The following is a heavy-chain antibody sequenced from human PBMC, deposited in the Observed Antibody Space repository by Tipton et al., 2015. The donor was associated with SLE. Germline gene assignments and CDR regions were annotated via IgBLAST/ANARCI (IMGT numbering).Heavy chain of an antibody. CDR2: IYYSGST. J-gene: IGHJ4*02. V-gene: IGHV4-39*07. D-gene: IGHD6-6*01. Sequence: LRLSCTVSGGSISSSRYYWGWIRQPPGKGLEWIANIYYSGSTFYNPSLKSRVSISVDTSKNQFSLRLSSVTAADTAVYYCARRSSSLGVYFDYWGQGTLVTVSS. CDR3: ARRSSSLGVYFDY. CDR1: GGSISSSRYY.